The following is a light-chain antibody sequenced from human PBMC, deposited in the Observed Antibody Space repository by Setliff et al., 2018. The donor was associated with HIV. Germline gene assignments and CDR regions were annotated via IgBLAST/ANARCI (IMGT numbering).Light chain of an antibody. CDR3: SSITTGGASDV. Sequence: SALTQPASVSGSPGQSITISCTGTSNDIGAYNRVSWFQQLPGKVPKLMIYDVTHRPSGTSSRFSGSQSGNTASLTISGLQAEDEADYYCSSITTGGASDVFGTGTKVTVL. J-gene: IGLJ1*01. V-gene: IGLV2-14*03. CDR2: DVT. CDR1: SNDIGAYNR.